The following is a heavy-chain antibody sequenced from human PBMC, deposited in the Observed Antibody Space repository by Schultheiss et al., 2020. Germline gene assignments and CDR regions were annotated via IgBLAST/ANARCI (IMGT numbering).Heavy chain of an antibody. V-gene: IGHV3-30-3*02. CDR3: AKYGMHCSSTNCYNYYYGMDV. J-gene: IGHJ6*02. Sequence: GGSLRLSCAASGFTFSSYAMHWVRQAPGKGLEWVAVISYDGSNKYYAGSVKGRFTISRDNSNNTLYLQMNSLRAEDTAVYYCAKYGMHCSSTNCYNYYYGMDVWGQGTTVTVSS. CDR1: GFTFSSYA. CDR2: ISYDGSNK. D-gene: IGHD2-2*02.